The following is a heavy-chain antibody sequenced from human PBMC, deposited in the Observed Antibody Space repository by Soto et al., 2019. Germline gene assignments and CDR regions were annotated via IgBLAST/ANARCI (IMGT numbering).Heavy chain of an antibody. CDR1: GFTFSSYG. D-gene: IGHD2-15*01. Sequence: HPGGSLRLSCAASGFTFSSYGMHWVRQAPGKGLEWVAVISYDGSNKYYADSVKGRFTISRDNSKNTLYLQMNSLRAEDTAVYYCAKGGCSGGSCYPKPNWFDPWGQGTLVTV. CDR2: ISYDGSNK. V-gene: IGHV3-30*18. J-gene: IGHJ5*02. CDR3: AKGGCSGGSCYPKPNWFDP.